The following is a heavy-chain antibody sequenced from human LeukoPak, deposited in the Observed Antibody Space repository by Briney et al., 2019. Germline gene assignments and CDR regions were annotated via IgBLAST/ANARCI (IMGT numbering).Heavy chain of an antibody. CDR1: GGSISSYY. CDR2: IYYSGST. CDR3: ARRYYSSRSDGIDV. J-gene: IGHJ6*02. V-gene: IGHV4-59*08. Sequence: SETLSLTCTVSGGSISSYYWSWIRQPPGKGLEWIGYIYYSGSTNHNPSLKSRVTISVDTSKNQFSLKLSSVTAADTAVYYCARRYYSSRSDGIDVWGQGTTVTVSS. D-gene: IGHD6-13*01.